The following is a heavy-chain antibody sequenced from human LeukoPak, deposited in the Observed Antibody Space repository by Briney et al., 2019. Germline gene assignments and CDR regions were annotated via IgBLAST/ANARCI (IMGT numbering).Heavy chain of an antibody. CDR2: ISGSGGST. CDR3: AKGDIVVVIAMATFDY. Sequence: PGGSLRLSCAASGFTFSSYAMSWVRQAPGKGLEWVSAISGSGGSTYYADSVKGRFTISRDNSKNTLYLQMNSLRAEDTAVYYCAKGDIVVVIAMATFDYWGQGTLVTVSS. V-gene: IGHV3-23*01. CDR1: GFTFSSYA. J-gene: IGHJ4*02. D-gene: IGHD2-21*01.